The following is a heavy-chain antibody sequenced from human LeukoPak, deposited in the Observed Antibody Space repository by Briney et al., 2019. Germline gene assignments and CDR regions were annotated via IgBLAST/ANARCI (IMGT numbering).Heavy chain of an antibody. V-gene: IGHV3-74*01. Sequence: GGSLRLSCAASGFTFSSYSMSWVRRAPGKGLVWVSRINSDGSSTDYADSVKGRFTISRDNTKNTLYLQMNSLRAEDTAVYYCASSLGPLTEYWGQGTLVTVSS. J-gene: IGHJ4*02. D-gene: IGHD3-16*01. CDR1: GFTFSSYS. CDR2: INSDGSST. CDR3: ASSLGPLTEY.